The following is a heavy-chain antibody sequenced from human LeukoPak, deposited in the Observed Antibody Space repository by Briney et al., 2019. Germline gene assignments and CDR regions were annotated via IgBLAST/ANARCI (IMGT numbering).Heavy chain of an antibody. J-gene: IGHJ5*02. CDR1: GFTFSSYW. V-gene: IGHV3-74*01. CDR3: ARAQYIPPFDP. Sequence: TGGSLRLSCAASGFTFSSYWMHWVRQAPGKGLVWVSRINSDGSSTSYADSVKGRFTISRDNAKNTLYLQMNSLRAEDMAVYYCARAQYIPPFDPWGQGTLVTVSS. D-gene: IGHD6-6*01. CDR2: INSDGSST.